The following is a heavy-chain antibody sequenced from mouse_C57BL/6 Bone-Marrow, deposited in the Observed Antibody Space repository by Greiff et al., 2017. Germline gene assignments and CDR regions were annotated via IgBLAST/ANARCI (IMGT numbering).Heavy chain of an antibody. CDR1: GFSLTSYG. CDR3: AKGGAY. J-gene: IGHJ3*01. V-gene: IGHV2-5*01. CDR2: IWRGGST. Sequence: QVQLQQSGPGLVQPSQSLSITCTVSGFSLTSYGVHWVRQSPGKGLEWLGVIWRGGSTDYNAAFMSRPSITKDNSKSQVFFKMNSLQADDTAIYYCAKGGAYWGQGTLVTVSA.